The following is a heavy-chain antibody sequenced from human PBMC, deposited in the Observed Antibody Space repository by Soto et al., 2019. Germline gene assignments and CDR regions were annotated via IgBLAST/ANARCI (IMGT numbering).Heavy chain of an antibody. V-gene: IGHV4-34*01. CDR1: GGSFSGYY. Sequence: QVQLQQWGAGLLKPSETLSLTCAVYGGSFSGYYWSWIRQPPGKGLEWIGEINHSGSTNYNPSLKGRVTISVDTSKNQFALKLSSVTAADTAVYYCARKAARGFYYYYYMDVWGKGTTVTVSS. J-gene: IGHJ6*03. CDR3: ARKAARGFYYYYYMDV. CDR2: INHSGST. D-gene: IGHD3-10*01.